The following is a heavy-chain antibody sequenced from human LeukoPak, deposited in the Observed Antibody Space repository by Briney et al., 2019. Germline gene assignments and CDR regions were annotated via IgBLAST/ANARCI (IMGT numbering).Heavy chain of an antibody. CDR2: ISWNSGSI. D-gene: IGHD2-2*01. V-gene: IGHV3-9*01. Sequence: GRSLRLSCAASGFTFDDYAMHWVRQAPGKGLEWVSGISWNSGSIGYADSVKGRFTISRDNAKNSLYLQMNSLRAEDTALYYCAEGVVPAANDAFDIWGQGTMVTVSS. J-gene: IGHJ3*02. CDR3: AEGVVPAANDAFDI. CDR1: GFTFDDYA.